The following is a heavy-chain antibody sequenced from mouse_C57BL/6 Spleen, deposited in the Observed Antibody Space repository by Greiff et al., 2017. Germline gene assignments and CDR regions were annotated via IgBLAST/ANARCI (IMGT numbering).Heavy chain of an antibody. CDR2: ISSGSSTI. D-gene: IGHD4-1*01. J-gene: IGHJ3*01. CDR1: GFTFSDYG. Sequence: EVQGVESGGGLVKPGGSLKLSCAASGFTFSDYGMHWVRQAPEKGLEWVAYISSGSSTIYYADTVKGRFTISGDNAKNALFLQMTRLRSEDAAVYYCAGLGGIAYWGQGALVTVSA. V-gene: IGHV5-17*01. CDR3: AGLGGIAY.